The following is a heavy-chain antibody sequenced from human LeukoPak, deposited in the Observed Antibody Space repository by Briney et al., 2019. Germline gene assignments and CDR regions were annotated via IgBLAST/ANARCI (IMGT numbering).Heavy chain of an antibody. D-gene: IGHD3-10*01. CDR2: INHSGST. J-gene: IGHJ5*02. CDR3: ARGQAYYYGSGIHSLWFDP. Sequence: SETLSLTCAVYGGSFSGYYWSWIRQPPGKGLEWIGEINHSGSTNYNPSLKSRVTISVDTSKNQFSLKLSSVTAADTAVYYCARGQAYYYGSGIHSLWFDPWGQGTLVTVSS. V-gene: IGHV4-34*01. CDR1: GGSFSGYY.